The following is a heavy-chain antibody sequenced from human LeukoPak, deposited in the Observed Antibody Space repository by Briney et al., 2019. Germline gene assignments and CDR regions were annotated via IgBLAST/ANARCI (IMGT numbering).Heavy chain of an antibody. V-gene: IGHV1-18*01. Sequence: ASVKVSCKASGGTFSSYTISWVRQAPGQGLEWMGWISAYNGNTNYAQKLQGRVTMTTDTSTSTAYMELRSLRSDDTAVYYCARVRDSFQYYYGSGSYPEIWGQGTLVTVSS. J-gene: IGHJ4*02. CDR2: ISAYNGNT. CDR1: GGTFSSYT. CDR3: ARVRDSFQYYYGSGSYPEI. D-gene: IGHD3-10*01.